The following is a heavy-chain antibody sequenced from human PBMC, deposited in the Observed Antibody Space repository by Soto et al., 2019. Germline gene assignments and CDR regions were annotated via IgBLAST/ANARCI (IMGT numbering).Heavy chain of an antibody. D-gene: IGHD6-19*01. V-gene: IGHV1-69*13. Sequence: SSGKVACKPSGGTFSSYAISWVRQAPGQGLEWMGGIIPIFCTANYAQKFQGRVTITADXSXXTXXXEXSXXXCXDTAVFYCARDSRVAGTSHF. CDR3: ARDSRVAGTSHF. J-gene: IGHJ4*01. CDR1: GGTFSSYA. CDR2: IIPIFCTA.